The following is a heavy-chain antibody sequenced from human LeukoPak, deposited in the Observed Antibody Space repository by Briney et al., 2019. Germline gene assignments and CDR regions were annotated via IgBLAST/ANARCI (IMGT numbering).Heavy chain of an antibody. V-gene: IGHV1-46*01. CDR2: INPSDGST. CDR1: GYTFTSYY. Sequence: ASVKVSCKASGYTFTSYYMHWVRQAPGQGLEWMGIINPSDGSTSYAQKFQGRVTMTRDTSTSTVYMELSSLRSEDTAVYYCARAGVQQLVRGWFDPWGQGTLVTVSS. CDR3: ARAGVQQLVRGWFDP. J-gene: IGHJ5*02. D-gene: IGHD6-13*01.